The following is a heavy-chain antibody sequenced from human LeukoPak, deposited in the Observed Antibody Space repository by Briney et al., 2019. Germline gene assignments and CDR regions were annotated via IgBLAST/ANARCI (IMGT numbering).Heavy chain of an antibody. J-gene: IGHJ4*02. CDR1: GFTFSRYW. CDR2: IKHDGSDK. V-gene: IGHV3-7*01. Sequence: PGGSLRLSCVASGFTFSRYWMSWVRQAPGKGLEWVANIKHDGSDKYYVDSVKGRFTISRDNAKNSLYLQMNSLRAEDTAVYYCARWGGGFDYWGQGALVTVSS. D-gene: IGHD3-16*01. CDR3: ARWGGGFDY.